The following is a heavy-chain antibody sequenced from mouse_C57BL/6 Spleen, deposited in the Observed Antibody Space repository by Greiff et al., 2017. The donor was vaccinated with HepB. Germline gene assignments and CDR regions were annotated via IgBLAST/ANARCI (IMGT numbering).Heavy chain of an antibody. CDR3: ARHYYGSSWYFDV. J-gene: IGHJ1*03. V-gene: IGHV1-80*01. D-gene: IGHD1-1*01. CDR1: GYAFSSYW. CDR2: IYPGDGDT. Sequence: VQLQQSGAELVKPGASVKISCKASGYAFSSYWMNWVKQRPGKGLEWIGQIYPGDGDTNYNGKFKGKATLTADKSSSTAYMQLSSLTSEDSAVYFCARHYYGSSWYFDVWGTGTTVTVAS.